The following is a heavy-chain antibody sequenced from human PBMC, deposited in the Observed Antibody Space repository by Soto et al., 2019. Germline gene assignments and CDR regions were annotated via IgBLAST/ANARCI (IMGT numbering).Heavy chain of an antibody. CDR1: GYTFTGYY. CDR3: ARDLRITMVRGVTLGMDV. CDR2: INPNSGGT. Sequence: ASVKVSCKASGYTFTGYYMHWVRQAPGQGLEWMGWINPNSGGTNYAQKFQGWVTMTRDTSISTAYMELSRLRSDDTAVYYCARDLRITMVRGVTLGMDVWGQGTTVTVSS. V-gene: IGHV1-2*04. J-gene: IGHJ6*02. D-gene: IGHD3-10*01.